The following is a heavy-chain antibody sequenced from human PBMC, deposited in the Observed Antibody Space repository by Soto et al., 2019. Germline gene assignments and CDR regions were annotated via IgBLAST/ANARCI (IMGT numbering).Heavy chain of an antibody. CDR1: GFSLSTTGMR. J-gene: IGHJ6*02. CDR3: ARTTMVHGGRGYYYGMDV. Sequence: SGPTLVNPTQTLTLTYTFSGFSLSTTGMRVSWIRQPPGKALEWLARIDWDDDKFYSTSLKTRLTISKDTSKNQVVLTMTNMDPVDTATYYCARTTMVHGGRGYYYGMDVWGQGTTITVSS. V-gene: IGHV2-70*04. D-gene: IGHD3-10*01. CDR2: IDWDDDK.